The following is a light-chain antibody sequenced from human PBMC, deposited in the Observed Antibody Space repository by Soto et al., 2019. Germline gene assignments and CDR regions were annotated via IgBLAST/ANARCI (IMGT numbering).Light chain of an antibody. CDR1: QDIGSW. Sequence: DIQMTQSPSSVSASVGDRVTITCRASQDIGSWLGWYQQKPGKAPKLLIYAAASLQGGVPSRFSATFSGTDFTLTISSLQPEDLATYFCQQANSFPLTFGPGTKVDL. CDR2: AAA. J-gene: IGKJ3*01. V-gene: IGKV1-12*01. CDR3: QQANSFPLT.